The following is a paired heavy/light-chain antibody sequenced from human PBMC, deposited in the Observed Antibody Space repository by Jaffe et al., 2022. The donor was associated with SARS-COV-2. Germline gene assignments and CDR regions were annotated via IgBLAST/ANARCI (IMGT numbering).Heavy chain of an antibody. V-gene: IGHV4-61*02. CDR3: ARDCQWLVRPGGMDV. Sequence: QVQLQESGPGLVKPSQTLSLTCTVSGASINTAGYYWSWIRQPAGKGLEWIGRIYTSGSTNYSPSLKSRVTISVDMSKNQFSLNLTSVTAADTAVYYCARDCQWLVRPGGMDVWGQGTTVTVSS. D-gene: IGHD6-19*01. CDR2: IYTSGST. J-gene: IGHJ6*02. CDR1: GASINTAGYY.
Light chain of an antibody. CDR1: TSNFGGNG. CDR2: RND. V-gene: IGLV1-47*01. CDR3: ATWDGSLSGPWV. Sequence: QSVLTQPPSASGTPGQRVSISCSGSTSNFGGNGVYWYQQLPGTAPKLLIYRNDQRPSGIPDRFSGSRSGTSASLAISGLRSEDEADYFCATWDGSLSGPWVFGGGTKLTVL. J-gene: IGLJ3*02.